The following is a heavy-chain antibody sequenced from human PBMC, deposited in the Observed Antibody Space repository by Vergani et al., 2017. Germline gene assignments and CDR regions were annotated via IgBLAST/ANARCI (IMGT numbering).Heavy chain of an antibody. J-gene: IGHJ5*02. V-gene: IGHV1-69*01. CDR1: GGTFSSYS. CDR2: IIPILGTP. Sequence: QVHLIQSGAEVKKPGSSVKVSCKASGGTFSSYSITWVRQAPGQGLEWMGGIIPILGTPIYAQKFQGRVTITADEFTNTAYMELNSLRSEDTAVYYCAGVPTSTMVRGVAGRFDPWGQGTLVSVSS. CDR3: AGVPTSTMVRGVAGRFDP. D-gene: IGHD3-10*01.